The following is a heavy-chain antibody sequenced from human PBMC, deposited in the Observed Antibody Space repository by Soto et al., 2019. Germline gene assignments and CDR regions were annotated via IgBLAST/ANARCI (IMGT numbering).Heavy chain of an antibody. CDR2: IIPMLGIA. CDR1: GYTFTSYA. D-gene: IGHD5-18*01. Sequence: ASVKVSCKASGYTFTSYAMHWVRQAPGQRLEWMGRIIPMLGIANYAQKFQGRVTITADKSTSTAYMELSSLRSEDTAVYYCANRGYSYGFVIYWGQGTLVTVSS. J-gene: IGHJ4*02. V-gene: IGHV1-69*04. CDR3: ANRGYSYGFVIY.